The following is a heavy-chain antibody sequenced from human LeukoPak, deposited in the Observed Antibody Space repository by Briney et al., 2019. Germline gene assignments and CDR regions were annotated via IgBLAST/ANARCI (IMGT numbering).Heavy chain of an antibody. CDR1: GFTFSSYS. Sequence: GGSLRLSCAASGFTFSSYSMNWVRQAPGKGLEWVSSISSSSYIYYADSVKGRFTISSDNAKNSLNLQMNSLRAEDTAGYYCARYPGYCSYTSCYVWGQGTLVTVSS. CDR2: ISSSSYI. J-gene: IGHJ4*02. D-gene: IGHD2-2*01. CDR3: ARYPGYCSYTSCYV. V-gene: IGHV3-21*01.